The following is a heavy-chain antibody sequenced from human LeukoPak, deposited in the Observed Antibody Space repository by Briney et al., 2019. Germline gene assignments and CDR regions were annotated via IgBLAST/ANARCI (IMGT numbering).Heavy chain of an antibody. CDR3: LRGMSN. Sequence: PGGSLRLSCAASGFTFNSCWMHWVRQAPGKGLDWVANIKQDGSEKYYVDSVKGRFTISRDNAKNSLYLQMNSLTAEDTAVYYCLRGMSNWGQGTLVTVSS. V-gene: IGHV3-7*03. J-gene: IGHJ4*02. CDR1: GFTFNSCW. CDR2: IKQDGSEK.